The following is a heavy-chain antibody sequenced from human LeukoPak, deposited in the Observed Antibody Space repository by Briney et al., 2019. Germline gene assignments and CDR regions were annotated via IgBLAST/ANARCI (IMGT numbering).Heavy chain of an antibody. CDR1: GFTFSTYN. CDR2: ISSNSNYI. V-gene: IGHV3-21*01. CDR3: ARDVGASAPDAFDI. Sequence: PGGSLRLSCAASGFTFSTYNMNWVRQAPGKGLEWVSSISSNSNYIYYADSVKGRFTISRDNAKNSLYLQMNSLRAGDTDVYYCARDVGASAPDAFDIWGQGTMVTVSS. J-gene: IGHJ3*02. D-gene: IGHD1-26*01.